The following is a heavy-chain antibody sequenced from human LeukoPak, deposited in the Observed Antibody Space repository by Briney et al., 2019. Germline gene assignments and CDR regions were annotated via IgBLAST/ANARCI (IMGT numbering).Heavy chain of an antibody. Sequence: ASVKVSCKASGYTFISYGISWVRQAPGQGLEWMGWISAYNGNTNYAQELQGRVTMTTDTSTSTAYMELRSLRSDDTAVYYCARVGGDCRRSRLYAGVDYWGQGTLVTVSS. CDR3: ARVGGDCRRSRLYAGVDY. D-gene: IGHD2-15*01. CDR1: GYTFISYG. V-gene: IGHV1-18*01. J-gene: IGHJ4*02. CDR2: ISAYNGNT.